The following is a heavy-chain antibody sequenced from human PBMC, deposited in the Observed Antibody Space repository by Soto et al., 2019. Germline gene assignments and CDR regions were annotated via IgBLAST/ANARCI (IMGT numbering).Heavy chain of an antibody. V-gene: IGHV3-48*01. J-gene: IGHJ4*02. Sequence: LRLSCAASGFTFSSYSMNWVRQAPGKGLEWVSYISSSSSTIYYADSVKGRFTISRDNAKSSLYFQMNSLRAEDTAVYYCASRIYSGPSDYWGQGTLVTVSS. CDR1: GFTFSSYS. CDR3: ASRIYSGPSDY. D-gene: IGHD5-12*01. CDR2: ISSSSSTI.